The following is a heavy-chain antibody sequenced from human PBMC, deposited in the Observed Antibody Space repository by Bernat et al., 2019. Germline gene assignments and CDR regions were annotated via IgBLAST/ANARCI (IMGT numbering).Heavy chain of an antibody. CDR2: IKSDGSVT. Sequence: EVQLVESGGGVVQPGGSLRLSCAASGFTFSSYWMHWVRQAPGKGLVWLSRIKSDGSVTAYADSVKGRFTISRDNAKNTLYLQMNSLRAEDTAVYYCAKDGQLTPYFYYYMDVWGRGTAVTVTS. D-gene: IGHD3-10*01. V-gene: IGHV3-74*01. J-gene: IGHJ6*03. CDR1: GFTFSSYW. CDR3: AKDGQLTPYFYYYMDV.